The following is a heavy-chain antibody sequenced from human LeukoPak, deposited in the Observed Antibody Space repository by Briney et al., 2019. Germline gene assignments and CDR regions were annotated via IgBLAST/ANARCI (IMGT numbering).Heavy chain of an antibody. D-gene: IGHD3-22*01. CDR3: AKDKVYYDSSGYLGV. CDR1: GYTFTSYY. Sequence: ASVKVSCKASGYTFTSYYMHWVRQAPGQGLEWMGIINPSGGSTSYAQKFQGRVTMTRDTSTSSVYMELSSLRSEDTAVYYCAKDKVYYDSSGYLGVWGQGTTVTVSS. CDR2: INPSGGST. V-gene: IGHV1-46*01. J-gene: IGHJ6*02.